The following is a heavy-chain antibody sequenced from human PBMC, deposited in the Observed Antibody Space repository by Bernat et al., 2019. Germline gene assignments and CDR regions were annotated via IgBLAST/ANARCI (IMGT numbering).Heavy chain of an antibody. Sequence: EVQLVESGGGLVKPGGSLRLSCAASGFTFSNAWMSWVRQAPGKGLEWVGRIKSKTDGGTTDYAAPVKGRFTISRDNSKNTLYLQMNNLRAEDTAVYYCARATRGRLYFDYWGQGTLVTVSA. CDR3: ARATRGRLYFDY. CDR2: IKSKTDGGTT. D-gene: IGHD5-12*01. CDR1: GFTFSNAW. V-gene: IGHV3-15*01. J-gene: IGHJ4*02.